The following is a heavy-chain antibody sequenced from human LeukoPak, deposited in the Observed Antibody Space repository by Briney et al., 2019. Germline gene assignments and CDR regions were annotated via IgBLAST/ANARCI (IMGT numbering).Heavy chain of an antibody. V-gene: IGHV3-30*02. CDR3: AKRPQYYDFWSGYWGY. CDR1: GFTFSSYG. D-gene: IGHD3-3*01. CDR2: IRYDGSNK. Sequence: GGSLRLSCAASGFTFSSYGMHWVRQAPGKGLEWVAFIRYDGSNKYYADSVKGRFTISRDNSKNTLYLQMNSLRAEDTAVYYCAKRPQYYDFWSGYWGYWGQGTLVTVSS. J-gene: IGHJ4*02.